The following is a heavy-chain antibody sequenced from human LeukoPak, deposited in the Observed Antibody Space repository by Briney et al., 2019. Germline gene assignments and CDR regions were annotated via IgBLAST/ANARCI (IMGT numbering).Heavy chain of an antibody. Sequence: ASVKVSCKASGYTFTGYYMHWVRQAPGQGLEWMGWINPNSSGTNYAQKFQGRVTMTRDTSISTAYMELSRLRSDDTAVYYCARVPRYSNYAFAWFDPWGQGTLVTVSS. CDR1: GYTFTGYY. J-gene: IGHJ5*02. V-gene: IGHV1-2*02. CDR2: INPNSSGT. CDR3: ARVPRYSNYAFAWFDP. D-gene: IGHD4-11*01.